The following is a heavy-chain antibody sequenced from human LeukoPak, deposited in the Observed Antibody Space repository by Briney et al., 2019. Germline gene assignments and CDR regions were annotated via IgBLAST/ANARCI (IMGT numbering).Heavy chain of an antibody. V-gene: IGHV1-46*01. CDR2: INPSGGST. Sequence: ASVTVSFKASGYTFTIYYMHWVRQAPGQGLEGMGIINPSGGSTSYAQKFQGRVTMTRDTSTSTVYMELSSLRSEDTAVYYCARGEVYDILTGYYLPDYWGQGTLVTVSS. D-gene: IGHD3-9*01. CDR3: ARGEVYDILTGYYLPDY. CDR1: GYTFTIYY. J-gene: IGHJ4*02.